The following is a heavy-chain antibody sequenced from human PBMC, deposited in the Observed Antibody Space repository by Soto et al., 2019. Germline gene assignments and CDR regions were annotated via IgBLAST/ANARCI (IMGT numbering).Heavy chain of an antibody. J-gene: IGHJ4*02. V-gene: IGHV1-46*01. D-gene: IGHD6-6*01. Sequence: QVQLVQSGAEVKKPGASVKVSCKASGYTFTSYYMHWVRQAPVQGLEWMGIINPSGGSTSYAQKFQGRVTMTRDTSTSTVYMELSSLRSEDPAVYYCARAGSSSPHDYWGQGTLVTVSS. CDR1: GYTFTSYY. CDR3: ARAGSSSPHDY. CDR2: INPSGGST.